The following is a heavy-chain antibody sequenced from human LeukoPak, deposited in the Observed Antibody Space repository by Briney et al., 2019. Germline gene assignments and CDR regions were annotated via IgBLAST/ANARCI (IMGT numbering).Heavy chain of an antibody. CDR2: INPNSGGT. V-gene: IGHV1-2*02. Sequence: GASVRVSCKASGYTFTGYYMHWVRQAPGQGLEWMGWINPNSGGTNYAQKFQGRVTMTRDTSISTAYMELSRLRSDDTAVYYCAREEWLVDYFDYWGQGTLVTVSS. CDR1: GYTFTGYY. J-gene: IGHJ4*02. CDR3: AREEWLVDYFDY. D-gene: IGHD6-19*01.